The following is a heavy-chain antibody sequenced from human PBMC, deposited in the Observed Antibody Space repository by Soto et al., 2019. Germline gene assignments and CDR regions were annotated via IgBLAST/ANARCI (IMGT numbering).Heavy chain of an antibody. CDR3: ATGLTLPVRPSFDT. Sequence: EVQLVESGGGLIQPGGSLTLSCAESGFTVSGNYITWVRQPPGKGLEWVSVIFSGDNTYYSDSVKGRFTISRDNSKNTVYLQMNRLRGDDTAVYFCATGLTLPVRPSFDTWGQGTLLTVSS. CDR1: GFTVSGNY. CDR2: IFSGDNT. J-gene: IGHJ5*02. D-gene: IGHD2-21*02. V-gene: IGHV3-53*01.